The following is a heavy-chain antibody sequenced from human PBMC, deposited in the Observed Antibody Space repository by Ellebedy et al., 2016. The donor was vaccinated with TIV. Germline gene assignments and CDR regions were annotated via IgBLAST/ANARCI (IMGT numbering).Heavy chain of an antibody. Sequence: AASVKVSCKASGYTFSGDYYMHCVRPAPGQGLEWVGSVYPKSGGTKYAQRLQGRVTMTRDTSISTAYMELTRLRSVDTAVYYCARASGYYGDRFDYWGQGTLVTVSS. V-gene: IGHV1-2*02. J-gene: IGHJ4*02. CDR3: ARASGYYGDRFDY. CDR2: VYPKSGGT. D-gene: IGHD3-22*01. CDR1: GYTFSGDYY.